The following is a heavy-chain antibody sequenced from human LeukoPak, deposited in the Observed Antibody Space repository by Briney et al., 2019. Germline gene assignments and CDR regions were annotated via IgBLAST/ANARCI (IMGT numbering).Heavy chain of an antibody. V-gene: IGHV3-20*04. CDR3: ARGPQLLWFGELLPFHIGPNYYYYYYMDV. D-gene: IGHD3-10*01. CDR2: IKWNGGST. J-gene: IGHJ6*03. CDR1: GFTFDDYG. Sequence: GGSLILSCAASGFTFDDYGMSWVRQAPGKGLEWVSGIKWNGGSTGYADSVKGRFTISRDNAKNSLYLQMNSLRAEDTAVYYCARGPQLLWFGELLPFHIGPNYYYYYYMDVWDKGTTVTISS.